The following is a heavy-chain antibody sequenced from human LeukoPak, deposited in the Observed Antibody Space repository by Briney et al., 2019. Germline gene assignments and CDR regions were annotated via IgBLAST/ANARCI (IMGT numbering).Heavy chain of an antibody. CDR3: ARDRGGGSSPIDY. J-gene: IGHJ4*02. D-gene: IGHD6-6*01. V-gene: IGHV4-38-2*02. CDR2: IYRSGRT. CDR1: GYSICSDYY. Sequence: PSETLSLTCAVSGYSICSDYYWGWIRPPPGRGLEGIASIYRSGRTYYNPSLKSRVTISLDTSKNQFSLKVNSVTAADTAVYFCARDRGGGSSPIDYWGQGTLVTVSS.